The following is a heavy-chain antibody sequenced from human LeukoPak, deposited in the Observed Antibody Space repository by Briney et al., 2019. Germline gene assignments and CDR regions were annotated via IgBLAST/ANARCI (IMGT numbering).Heavy chain of an antibody. CDR1: GGTFSSYA. CDR2: IIPILGTA. J-gene: IGHJ4*02. V-gene: IGHV1-69*05. Sequence: SVKVSCKASGGTFSSYAISWERQAPGQGLEWMGGIIPILGTANYAQKFQGRVTITTDESTSTAYMELSSLRSEDTAVYYCARSNYYDSSGYYHNFDYWGQGTLVTVSS. CDR3: ARSNYYDSSGYYHNFDY. D-gene: IGHD3-22*01.